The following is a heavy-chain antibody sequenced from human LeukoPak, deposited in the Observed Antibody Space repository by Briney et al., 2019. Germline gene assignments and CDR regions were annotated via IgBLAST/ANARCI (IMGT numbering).Heavy chain of an antibody. CDR3: ARDRVNIVVVSASEY. D-gene: IGHD2-21*01. CDR2: ITSSGTYI. CDR1: GFTFSDYS. V-gene: IGHV3-21*01. Sequence: GGSLRLSCAASGFTFSDYSMNWVRQAPGKGLEWVSSITSSGTYIYYADSVKGRFTISRDNAKNSLYLQMNSLRAEDTAVYYCARDRVNIVVVSASEYWGQGTLVTVSS. J-gene: IGHJ4*02.